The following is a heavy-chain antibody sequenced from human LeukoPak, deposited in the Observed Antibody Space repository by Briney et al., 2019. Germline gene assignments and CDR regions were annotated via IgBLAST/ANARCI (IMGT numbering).Heavy chain of an antibody. CDR1: GGSISTSSYY. D-gene: IGHD3-10*01. CDR2: IFYSGST. Sequence: PSETLSLTCTVSGGSISTSSYYWGWVRQPPGKGLEWIGNIFYSGSTNYNPSLKSRVTMSVDTSKNQFSLKLSSVTAADTAVYYCARDRVYYGSGSQNWFDPWGQGTLVTVSS. J-gene: IGHJ5*02. CDR3: ARDRVYYGSGSQNWFDP. V-gene: IGHV4-39*07.